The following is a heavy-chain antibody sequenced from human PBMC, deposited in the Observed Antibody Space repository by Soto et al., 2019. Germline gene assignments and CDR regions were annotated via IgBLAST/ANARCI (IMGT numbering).Heavy chain of an antibody. V-gene: IGHV1-18*04. CDR1: GYTFTSYG. CDR3: ARQIAAAGNNWFHP. CDR2: ISAYNGNT. D-gene: IGHD6-13*01. J-gene: IGHJ5*02. Sequence: ASVKVSCKASGYTFTSYGISWVRQAPGQGLEWMGWISAYNGNTNYAQKLQGRVTMTTDTSTSTAYMELRSLRSDDTAVYYCARQIAAAGNNWFHPRGQGTLVTVSS.